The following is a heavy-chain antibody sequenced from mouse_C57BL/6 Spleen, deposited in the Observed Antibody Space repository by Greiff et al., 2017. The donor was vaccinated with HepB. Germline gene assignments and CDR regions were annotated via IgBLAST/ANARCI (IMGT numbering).Heavy chain of an antibody. V-gene: IGHV5-4*01. CDR1: GFTFSSYA. CDR3: ARVYYGNWFAY. CDR2: ISDGGSYT. J-gene: IGHJ3*01. D-gene: IGHD2-1*01. Sequence: EVQVVESGGGLVKPGGSLKLSCAASGFTFSSYAMSWVRQTPEKRLEWVATISDGGSYTYYPDNVKGRFTISRDNAKNNLYLQMSHLKSEDTAMYYCARVYYGNWFAYWGQGTLVTVSA.